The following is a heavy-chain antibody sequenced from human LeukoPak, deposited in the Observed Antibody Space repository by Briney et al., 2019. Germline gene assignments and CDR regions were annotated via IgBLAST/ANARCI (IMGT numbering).Heavy chain of an antibody. CDR2: IKQDGDQK. Sequence: GGSLRLSCAASGFTFSSYWMSWVRQAPGKGLEWVANIKQDGDQKHYVDSVRGRFIISRDNAKNSLHLQMNSLRAEDTAVYYCARFAKGYGSGGIDYWGQGTLVTVSS. J-gene: IGHJ4*02. D-gene: IGHD3-10*01. V-gene: IGHV3-7*01. CDR1: GFTFSSYW. CDR3: ARFAKGYGSGGIDY.